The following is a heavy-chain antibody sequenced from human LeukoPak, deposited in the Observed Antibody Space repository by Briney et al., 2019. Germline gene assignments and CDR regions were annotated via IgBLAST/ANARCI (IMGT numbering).Heavy chain of an antibody. CDR1: GGSFSGYY. CDR3: AREPPVYSSSSYWFDP. V-gene: IGHV4-34*01. CDR2: INHSGST. D-gene: IGHD6-6*01. J-gene: IGHJ5*02. Sequence: SETLSLTCAVYGGSFSGYYWSWIRQPPGKGLEWIGEINHSGSTNYNPSLKSRVTISVDTSKNQFSLKLSSVTAADTAVYYCAREPPVYSSSSYWFDPWGQGTLVTVSS.